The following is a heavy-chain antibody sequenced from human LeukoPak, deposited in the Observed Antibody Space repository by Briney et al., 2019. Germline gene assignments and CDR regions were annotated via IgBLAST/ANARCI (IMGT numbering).Heavy chain of an antibody. D-gene: IGHD3-10*01. CDR1: GYTFTSYD. Sequence: ASVKVSCKASGYTFTSYDINWVGQAPGQGGEWTGWMNPNSGNTGYAQKFQGRVTMTWNTSISTAYMELSSLRSEDTAVYYCAREMVRGVIGGYFDYWGQGTLVTVSS. V-gene: IGHV1-8*01. CDR3: AREMVRGVIGGYFDY. CDR2: MNPNSGNT. J-gene: IGHJ4*02.